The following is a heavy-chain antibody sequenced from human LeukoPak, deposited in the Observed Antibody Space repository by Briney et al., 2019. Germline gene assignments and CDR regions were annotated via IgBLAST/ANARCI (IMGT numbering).Heavy chain of an antibody. CDR2: IWYDGSNK. CDR3: ATTASRGPQSAEYFQY. V-gene: IGHV3-33*01. J-gene: IGHJ1*01. CDR1: GFTFSNYG. Sequence: PGRSLRLSCAASGFTFSNYGMHWVRQAPGKGLEWVAVIWYDGSNKYCSDSVKGRFTISRDNSKNTLYLQMNSLRVEDTAVYYCATTASRGPQSAEYFQYWGQGTPVTVSS.